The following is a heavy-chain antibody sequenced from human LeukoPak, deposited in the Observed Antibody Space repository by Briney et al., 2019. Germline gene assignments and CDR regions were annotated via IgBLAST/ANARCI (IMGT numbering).Heavy chain of an antibody. V-gene: IGHV4-61*02. CDR2: IYTSGST. D-gene: IGHD4-17*01. CDR1: GGSISSGDYY. Sequence: SETLSLTCTVSGGSISSGDYYWSWIRQPAGKGLEWIGRIYTSGSTSYNPSLKSRVTLSVDTSKKQFSLKLSSVTAADTAVYYCARGISLFYGDYVPRFDDWGQGTLVTVSS. J-gene: IGHJ4*02. CDR3: ARGISLFYGDYVPRFDD.